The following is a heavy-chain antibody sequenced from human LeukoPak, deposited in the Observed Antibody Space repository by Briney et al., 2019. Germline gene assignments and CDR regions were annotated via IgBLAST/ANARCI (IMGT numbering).Heavy chain of an antibody. Sequence: PGGSLRLSCEASGFTFSAYAMTWVRQAPGKGLEWVSSIGSDNKPHYSESVKGRFAISRDNSMNTVYLEMNSLRAEDTAVYYCARDGEDHYYDYWGQGTLVTVST. CDR1: GFTFSAYA. D-gene: IGHD7-27*01. V-gene: IGHV3-23*01. CDR3: ARDGEDHYYDY. J-gene: IGHJ4*02. CDR2: IGSDNKP.